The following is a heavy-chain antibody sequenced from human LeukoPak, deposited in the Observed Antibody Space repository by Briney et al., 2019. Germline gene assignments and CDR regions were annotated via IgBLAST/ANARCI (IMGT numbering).Heavy chain of an antibody. CDR3: AAAIKITMAPGY. Sequence: GGSLRLSCAAFGFTFSSYSMNWVRQAPGKGLEWVSSISSSSSYIYYADSVKGRFTISRDNAKNSLYLQMNSLRAEDTAVYYCAAAIKITMAPGYWGQGTLVTVSS. V-gene: IGHV3-21*01. CDR2: ISSSSSYI. CDR1: GFTFSSYS. J-gene: IGHJ4*02. D-gene: IGHD3-10*01.